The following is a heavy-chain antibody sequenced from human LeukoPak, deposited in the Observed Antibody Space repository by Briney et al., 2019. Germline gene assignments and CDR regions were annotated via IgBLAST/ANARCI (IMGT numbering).Heavy chain of an antibody. CDR3: ARARDTAMAVFDY. D-gene: IGHD5-18*01. CDR2: IYSGGST. CDR1: GFTVSSNY. V-gene: IGHV3-53*01. J-gene: IGHJ4*02. Sequence: GGSLRLSCAASGFTVSSNYMSWVRQAPGKGLEWVSVIYSGGSTYYADSVKGRFTISRDNSKNTLYLQMNSLRAEDTAVYYCARARDTAMAVFDYWGQGTLVTVSS.